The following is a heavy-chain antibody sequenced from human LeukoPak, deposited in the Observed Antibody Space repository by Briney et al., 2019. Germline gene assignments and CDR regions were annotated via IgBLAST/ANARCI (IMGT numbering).Heavy chain of an antibody. Sequence: ASVKVSCKASGYTFTSYGISWVRQAPGQGLEWMGWISAYNGNTNYAQKLQGRVTMTTDTSTSTAYMELRSLRSDDTAVYYCARDRRSYYDSSGYHQVDYWGQGTLVTVSS. V-gene: IGHV1-18*01. CDR3: ARDRRSYYDSSGYHQVDY. D-gene: IGHD3-22*01. J-gene: IGHJ4*02. CDR1: GYTFTSYG. CDR2: ISAYNGNT.